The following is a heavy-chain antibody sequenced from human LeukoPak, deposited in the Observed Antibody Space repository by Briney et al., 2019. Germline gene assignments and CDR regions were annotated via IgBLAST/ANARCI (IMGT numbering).Heavy chain of an antibody. CDR2: INHSGST. Sequence: PSETLSLXCAVYGGSFSGYYWSWIRQPPGKGLEWIGEINHSGSTSYNPSLKSRVTISVDTSKNQFSLKLSSVTAADTAVYYCARGYSSGWSYYYYMDVWGKGTTVTVSS. CDR3: ARGYSSGWSYYYYMDV. D-gene: IGHD6-19*01. V-gene: IGHV4-34*01. CDR1: GGSFSGYY. J-gene: IGHJ6*03.